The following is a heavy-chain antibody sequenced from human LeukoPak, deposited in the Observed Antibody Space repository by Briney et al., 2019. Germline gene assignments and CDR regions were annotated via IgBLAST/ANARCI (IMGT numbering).Heavy chain of an antibody. CDR3: ARTMVRGVITIDY. V-gene: IGHV2-70*11. CDR2: IEWDDDK. Sequence: SGPALVKPTQPLTLTCTFSGFSLSTSGMCVSWIRQPPGKALEWLARIEWDDDKYYSTSLKTRLTISKDTSKNQVVLTMCNIAPVDTATYYCARTMVRGVITIDYWGQGTLVTVSS. J-gene: IGHJ4*02. CDR1: GFSLSTSGMC. D-gene: IGHD3-10*01.